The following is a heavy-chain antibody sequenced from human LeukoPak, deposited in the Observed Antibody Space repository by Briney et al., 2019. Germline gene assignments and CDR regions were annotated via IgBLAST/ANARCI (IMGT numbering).Heavy chain of an antibody. CDR3: AKDRGDLPPYFDY. CDR1: GFPFSNYA. V-gene: IGHV3-30*02. CDR2: IRNDGSNE. D-gene: IGHD2-21*02. Sequence: GGSLRLSCEASGFPFSNYAMHWVRQAQGKGLEWVAFIRNDGSNENYADSVKGRFTISRDKSKNTLYLQMNSLRAEDTAVYYCAKDRGDLPPYFDYWGQGTLVTVSS. J-gene: IGHJ4*02.